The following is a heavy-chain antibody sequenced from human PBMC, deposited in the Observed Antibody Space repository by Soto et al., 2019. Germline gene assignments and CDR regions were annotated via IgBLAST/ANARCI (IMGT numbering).Heavy chain of an antibody. CDR3: AHRVLRTVFGLVTTTAIYFYF. CDR2: IYWDDDK. V-gene: IGHV2-5*02. Sequence: QITLNESGPTVVRPTETLTLTCRFSGFSLTTSGVGVGWVRQSPGKAPEWLALIYWDDDKRYSESLKSRLTITKDTSKNQVVLTVANLDPTDTATYYCAHRVLRTVFGLVTTTAIYFYFWGQGTPVAVSS. D-gene: IGHD3-3*01. J-gene: IGHJ4*02. CDR1: GFSLTTSGVG.